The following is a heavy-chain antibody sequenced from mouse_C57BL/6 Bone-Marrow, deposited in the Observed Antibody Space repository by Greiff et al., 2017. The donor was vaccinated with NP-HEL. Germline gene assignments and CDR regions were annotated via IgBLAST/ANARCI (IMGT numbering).Heavy chain of an antibody. J-gene: IGHJ4*01. D-gene: IGHD3-2*02. V-gene: IGHV1-61*01. CDR3: ARGLRPHYYAMDY. CDR2: IYPSDSET. CDR1: GYTFTSYW. Sequence: VQLQQPGAELVRPGSSVKLSCKASGYTFTSYWMDWVKQRPGQGLEWIGNIYPSDSETHYNQKFKDKATLTVDKSSSTAHMQLSSLTSEDSAVYYCARGLRPHYYAMDYWGQGTSVTVSS.